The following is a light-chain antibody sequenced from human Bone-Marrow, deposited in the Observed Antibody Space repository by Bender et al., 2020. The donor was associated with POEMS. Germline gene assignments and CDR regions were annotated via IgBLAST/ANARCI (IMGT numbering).Light chain of an antibody. CDR3: QVWDGPTYHVV. V-gene: IGLV3-21*01. CDR1: KIGEKC. J-gene: IGLJ2*01. Sequence: SYVLTQPPSVSVAPGGTATIPCGGNKIGEKCGLWYQQNPGRAPAVVILLDNDRAPGIPVRISGPNSGNTATLTISSVEDGDEADYYCQVWDGPTYHVVFGGGTKLTVL. CDR2: LDN.